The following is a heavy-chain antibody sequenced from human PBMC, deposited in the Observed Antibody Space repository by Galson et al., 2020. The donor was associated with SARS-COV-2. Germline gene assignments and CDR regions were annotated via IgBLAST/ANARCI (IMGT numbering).Heavy chain of an antibody. CDR3: ARREGWGGYFDY. J-gene: IGHJ4*02. D-gene: IGHD3-16*01. Sequence: SETLSLTCTVSGDSISSSTYYWAWIRQPPGKGLEYIGNIYHVGNDYYNPSLKSRVTISVDTSKNEFSLKINSVTAADTAVYYCARREGWGGYFDYWGQGALVTVSS. V-gene: IGHV4-39*01. CDR1: GDSISSSTYY. CDR2: IYHVGND.